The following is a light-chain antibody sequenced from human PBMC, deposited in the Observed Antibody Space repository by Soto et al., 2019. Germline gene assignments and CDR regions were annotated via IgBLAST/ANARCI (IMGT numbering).Light chain of an antibody. Sequence: EIVIAQSPPPPSVSPGERATLSCRARQSVSSNLAWYQQKPGQAPRLLIYGASTRATGIPARFSGSGSGTEFTLTISSLQSEDFAVYYCQQYNNWPPTWTFGQGTKVDIK. CDR3: QQYNNWPPTWT. J-gene: IGKJ1*01. CDR1: QSVSSN. V-gene: IGKV3-15*01. CDR2: GAS.